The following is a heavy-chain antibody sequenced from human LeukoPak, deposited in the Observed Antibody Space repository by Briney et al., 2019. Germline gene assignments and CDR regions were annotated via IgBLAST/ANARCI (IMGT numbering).Heavy chain of an antibody. J-gene: IGHJ1*01. V-gene: IGHV4-59*01. D-gene: IGHD3-3*01. Sequence: SQTLSLTCTVSGGSISSYYWNWIRQPPGKGLEWIGYIYYSGSTNYNPSLKSRVTISVDRSKNQFSLKLSSVTAADTAVYYCARSRGVLDYFHHWGQGALVTVSS. CDR1: GGSISSYY. CDR2: IYYSGST. CDR3: ARSRGVLDYFHH.